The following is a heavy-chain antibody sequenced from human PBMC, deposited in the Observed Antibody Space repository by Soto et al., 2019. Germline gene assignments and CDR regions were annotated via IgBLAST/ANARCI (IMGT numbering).Heavy chain of an antibody. CDR2: ISGSGGST. Sequence: GSLRLSCAASGXTCSSYSMSWVRQAPGRGVEWVSAISGSGGSTYYADSVKGRFTISRDNSKNTLYLQMNSLRAEDTAVYYCAKVRYSSGWDYYYYGMDVWGQGTTLTVS. CDR3: AKVRYSSGWDYYYYGMDV. J-gene: IGHJ6*02. V-gene: IGHV3-23*01. D-gene: IGHD6-19*01. CDR1: GXTCSSYS.